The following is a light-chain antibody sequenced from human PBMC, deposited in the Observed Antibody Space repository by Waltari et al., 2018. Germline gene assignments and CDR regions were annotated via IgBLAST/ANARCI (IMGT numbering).Light chain of an antibody. CDR3: ASKTNNAAVL. V-gene: IGLV2-14*03. J-gene: IGLJ3*02. CDR2: DVH. CDR1: SNYVCAYDW. Sequence: QSALTQPASVSGSPGQSITISCTGTSNYVCAYDWVSCYQHHPGKVPQLLIYDVHNRPSGASDRFSGSKSGNTASLTISGLQAGDEADYYCASKTNNAAVLFGGGTKVTVL.